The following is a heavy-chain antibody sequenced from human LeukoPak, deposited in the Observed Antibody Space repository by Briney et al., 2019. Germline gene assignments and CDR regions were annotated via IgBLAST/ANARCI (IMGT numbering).Heavy chain of an antibody. CDR3: ARDKRCLGRSDDAFDI. D-gene: IGHD3-10*01. V-gene: IGHV1-69*04. CDR2: IIPILGIA. Sequence: SVKVSCKASGGTFSSYAISWVRQAPGQALEWMGRIIPILGIANYAQKFQGRVTITADKSTSTAYMEMSSLRTEDTAVYYCARDKRCLGRSDDAFDIWGQGTMVTVSS. J-gene: IGHJ3*02. CDR1: GGTFSSYA.